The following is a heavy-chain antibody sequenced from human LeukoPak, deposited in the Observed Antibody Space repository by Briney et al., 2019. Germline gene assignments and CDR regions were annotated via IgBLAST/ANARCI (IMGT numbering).Heavy chain of an antibody. Sequence: PGGSLRVSCAASGVTFSNFYMSWVRQAPGNGLEWVSAISAGGGTYYADTVKGRVTISRDNSKNTLYLQMTSLRAEDTAAYYCARARNGAFDIWGQGTMVTVSS. CDR2: ISAGGGT. CDR3: ARARNGAFDI. D-gene: IGHD2-8*01. CDR1: GVTFSNFY. V-gene: IGHV3-23*01. J-gene: IGHJ3*02.